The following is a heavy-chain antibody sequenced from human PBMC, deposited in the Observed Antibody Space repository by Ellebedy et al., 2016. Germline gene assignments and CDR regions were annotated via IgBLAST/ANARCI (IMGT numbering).Heavy chain of an antibody. D-gene: IGHD3-10*01. CDR2: IIPIFGTA. Sequence: SVKVSXXASGRNFSSYAISWVRQAPGQGLEWMGGIIPIFGTADYTQKFQGRVTITAAESTSTAYIELTSLRSDDTAIYYCTSGSGFDAFDVWGQGTIVTVSS. J-gene: IGHJ3*01. CDR1: GRNFSSYA. V-gene: IGHV1-69*13. CDR3: TSGSGFDAFDV.